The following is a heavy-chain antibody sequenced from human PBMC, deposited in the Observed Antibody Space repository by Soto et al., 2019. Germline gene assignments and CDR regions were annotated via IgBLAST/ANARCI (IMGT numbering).Heavy chain of an antibody. D-gene: IGHD5-12*01. J-gene: IGHJ4*02. CDR2: ISYDGSNK. V-gene: IGHV3-30*18. Sequence: PGGSLRLSCAASGFTFSSYGMHWVRQAPGKGLEWVAVISYDGSNKYYADSVKGRFTISRDNSKNTLYLQMNSLRAEDTAVYYCAKGGDGYNFDFDYWGQGTLVTVSS. CDR3: AKGGDGYNFDFDY. CDR1: GFTFSSYG.